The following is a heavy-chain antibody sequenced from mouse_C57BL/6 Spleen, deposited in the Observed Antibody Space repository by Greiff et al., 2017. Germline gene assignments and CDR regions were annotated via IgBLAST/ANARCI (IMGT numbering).Heavy chain of an antibody. J-gene: IGHJ4*01. D-gene: IGHD1-1*01. CDR2: ISYSGST. CDR1: GYSITSGYD. CDR3: ASCSNYAMDY. V-gene: IGHV3-1*01. Sequence: VQLQQSGPGMVKPSQSLSLTCTVTGYSITSGYDWHWIRHFPGNKLEWMGYISYSGSTNYNPSLKSRISITHDTSKNHFFLKLNSVTTEDTATYYCASCSNYAMDYWGQGTSVTVSS.